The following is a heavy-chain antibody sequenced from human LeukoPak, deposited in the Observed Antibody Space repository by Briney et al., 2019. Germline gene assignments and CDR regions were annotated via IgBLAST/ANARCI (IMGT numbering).Heavy chain of an antibody. CDR3: ARIMAVAGSCDY. Sequence: ASVKVSCKASGYTFTSYGISWVRQAPGQGLEWMGWTSTYNGNTNYAQKLQGRVTMTTDTSTSTVYMELRSLRSDDTAVYYCARIMAVAGSCDYWGHGTLVTVSS. J-gene: IGHJ4*01. V-gene: IGHV1-18*01. D-gene: IGHD6-19*01. CDR1: GYTFTSYG. CDR2: TSTYNGNT.